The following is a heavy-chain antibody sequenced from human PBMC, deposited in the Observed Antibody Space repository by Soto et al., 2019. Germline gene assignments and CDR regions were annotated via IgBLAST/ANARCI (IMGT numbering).Heavy chain of an antibody. J-gene: IGHJ6*02. CDR3: ARAGDTAMVLRPEYVYYYYGMDV. CDR1: GFTFSSYS. V-gene: IGHV3-21*01. Sequence: EVQLVESGGGLVKPGGSLRLSCAASGFTFSSYSMNWVRQAPGKGLEWVSSISSSSSYIYYADSVKGRFTISRDNAKNSLYLQMNSLRAEDTAVYYRARAGDTAMVLRPEYVYYYYGMDVWGQGTTVTVSS. CDR2: ISSSSSYI. D-gene: IGHD5-18*01.